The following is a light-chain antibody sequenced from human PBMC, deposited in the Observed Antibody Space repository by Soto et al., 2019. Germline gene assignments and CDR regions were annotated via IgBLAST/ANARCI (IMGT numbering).Light chain of an antibody. CDR2: LGS. J-gene: IGKJ1*01. CDR3: MQALQTRWT. Sequence: DIVMTQSPLSLPVTPGEPASISCRSSQSLLHSNGYNYLDWYLQKQGQSPQLLIYLGSNRATGVPDRFSGRGSGTDFTLKISRVEAEDVGVYYCMQALQTRWTFGQGTKVDIK. CDR1: QSLLHSNGYNY. V-gene: IGKV2-28*01.